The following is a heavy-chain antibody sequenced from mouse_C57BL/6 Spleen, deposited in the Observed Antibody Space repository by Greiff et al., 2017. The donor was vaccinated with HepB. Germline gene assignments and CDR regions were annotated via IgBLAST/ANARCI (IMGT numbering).Heavy chain of an antibody. Sequence: QVQLQQPGAELVMPGASVKLSCKASGYTFTSYWMHWVKQRPGQGLEWIGEIDPSDSYTNYNQKFKGKSTLTVDKSSRPSYMQLSSLTSEDSAVYYCARSYGSSYYYAMDYWGQGTSVTVSS. CDR2: IDPSDSYT. CDR3: ARSYGSSYYYAMDY. CDR1: GYTFTSYW. D-gene: IGHD1-1*01. V-gene: IGHV1-69*01. J-gene: IGHJ4*01.